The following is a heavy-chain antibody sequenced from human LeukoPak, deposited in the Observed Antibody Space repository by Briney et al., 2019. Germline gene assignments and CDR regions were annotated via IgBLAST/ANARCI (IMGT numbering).Heavy chain of an antibody. J-gene: IGHJ4*02. Sequence: SETPSLTCAVYGGSFSGYYWSWIRQPPGKGLEWIGEINHSGSTNYNPSLKSRVTISVDTSKNQFSLKLSSVTAADTAVYYCARGRGPQRYWGQGTLVTVSS. CDR2: INHSGST. V-gene: IGHV4-34*01. CDR1: GGSFSGYY. D-gene: IGHD5-12*01. CDR3: ARGRGPQRY.